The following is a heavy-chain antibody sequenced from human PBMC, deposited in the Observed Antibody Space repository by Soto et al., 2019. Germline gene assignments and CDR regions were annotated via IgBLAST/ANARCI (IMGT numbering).Heavy chain of an antibody. Sequence: EGSVRLSCADFGFTFSSYGMHWVRQAPGKGLEWVAVISYDGSNKYYADSVKGRFTISRDNSKNTLYLQMNSLRAEDTAVYYCAKGLYSSSSHATFDYWGQGTLVTVSS. J-gene: IGHJ4*02. V-gene: IGHV3-30*18. D-gene: IGHD6-13*01. CDR2: ISYDGSNK. CDR1: GFTFSSYG. CDR3: AKGLYSSSSHATFDY.